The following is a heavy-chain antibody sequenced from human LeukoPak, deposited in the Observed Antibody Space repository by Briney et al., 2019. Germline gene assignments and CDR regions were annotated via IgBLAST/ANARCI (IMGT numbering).Heavy chain of an antibody. CDR2: IYYSGST. CDR1: GGSISSYY. V-gene: IGHV4-59*01. D-gene: IGHD6-19*01. CDR3: ARDGAVAGTFLDDNWFDP. Sequence: SETLSLTCTVSGGSISSYYWSWIRQPPEKGLEWIGFIYYSGSTNYNPSLKSRVTISLDTSKNQFSLKLNSVTAADTAVYYCARDGAVAGTFLDDNWFDPWGQGTLVTVSS. J-gene: IGHJ5*02.